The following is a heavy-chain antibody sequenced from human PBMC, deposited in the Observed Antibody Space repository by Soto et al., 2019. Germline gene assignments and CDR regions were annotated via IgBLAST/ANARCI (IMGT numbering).Heavy chain of an antibody. D-gene: IGHD3-3*01. CDR2: INAANGNT. CDR1: GYTFTSYA. J-gene: IGHJ5*02. V-gene: IGHV1-3*01. CDR3: ARTGAPASSYDFWSGYYTANWFDP. Sequence: ASVKVSRKXSGYTFTSYAMHWVRQAPGQRLEWMGWINAANGNTKYSQKFQGRVTITRDTSASTAYMELSSLRSEDTAVYYCARTGAPASSYDFWSGYYTANWFDPWGQGTLVTVSS.